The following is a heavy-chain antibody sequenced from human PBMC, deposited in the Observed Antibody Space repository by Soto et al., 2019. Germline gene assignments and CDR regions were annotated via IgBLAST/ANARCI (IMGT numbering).Heavy chain of an antibody. Sequence: SVKVSCKASGGTFSSYAISWVRQAPGQGLEWMGGIIPIFGTANYAQKFQGRVTITADESTSTAYMELSSLRSEDTAVYYCARYDYGDSVNWFDPCGQGPLVTVSS. D-gene: IGHD4-17*01. CDR2: IIPIFGTA. CDR3: ARYDYGDSVNWFDP. V-gene: IGHV1-69*13. J-gene: IGHJ5*02. CDR1: GGTFSSYA.